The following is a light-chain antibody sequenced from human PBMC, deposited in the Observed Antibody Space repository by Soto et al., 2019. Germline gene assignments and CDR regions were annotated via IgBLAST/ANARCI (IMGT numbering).Light chain of an antibody. Sequence: DIEMTHSPSSLSASVGDRVTITCRASQSISSYLNWYQQKPGNAPNLLIYAASTLQSGVPSRFSAYGSETDFTLTISNLQAEDFATYYCQQSYTTPRTFGQGTKVDIK. CDR1: QSISSY. CDR2: AAS. CDR3: QQSYTTPRT. J-gene: IGKJ1*01. V-gene: IGKV1-39*01.